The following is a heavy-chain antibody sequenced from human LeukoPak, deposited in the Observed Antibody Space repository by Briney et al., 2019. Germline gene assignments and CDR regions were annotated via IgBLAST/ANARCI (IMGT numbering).Heavy chain of an antibody. Sequence: PSETLSLTCAVYGGSFSGYYWSWIRQPPGKGLEWIGEINHSGSTNYNPSLKSRVTISVDTSKNQFSLKLSSVTAADTAVYYCARVRGDYYGSGIGNWFDPWGQGTLVTVSS. CDR1: GGSFSGYY. CDR3: ARVRGDYYGSGIGNWFDP. V-gene: IGHV4-34*01. CDR2: INHSGST. J-gene: IGHJ5*02. D-gene: IGHD3-10*01.